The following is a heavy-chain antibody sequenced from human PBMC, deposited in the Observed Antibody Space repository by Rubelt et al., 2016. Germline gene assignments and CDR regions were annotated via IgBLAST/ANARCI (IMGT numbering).Heavy chain of an antibody. CDR2: IYYGGST. CDR1: VSRYY. V-gene: IGHV4-59*02. Sequence: VSRYYTTWIRQPLGKGLEYIGYIYYGGSTNYNPSLKSRVTISVDTSKNQFSLKLSSVPAADTAVYYCARVGGGWFLAPWGRGTLVSVSS. D-gene: IGHD6-19*01. J-gene: IGHJ5*02. CDR3: ARVGGGWFLAP.